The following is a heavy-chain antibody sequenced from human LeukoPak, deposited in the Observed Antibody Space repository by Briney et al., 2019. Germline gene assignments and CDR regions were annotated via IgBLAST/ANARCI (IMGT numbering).Heavy chain of an antibody. CDR3: ARETEAPGDCYVGCAFEV. D-gene: IGHD2-21*01. CDR2: IKQDGSEK. V-gene: IGHV3-7*01. CDR1: GFTFSSYS. Sequence: GGSLRLSCAASGFTFSSYSMSWVRQAPGKGLEWVANIKQDGSEKYSVDSVKGRFTISRDNAKRSLYLQMNSLRAEDTAVYYCARETEAPGDCYVGCAFEVWGQGTMVTVSS. J-gene: IGHJ3*01.